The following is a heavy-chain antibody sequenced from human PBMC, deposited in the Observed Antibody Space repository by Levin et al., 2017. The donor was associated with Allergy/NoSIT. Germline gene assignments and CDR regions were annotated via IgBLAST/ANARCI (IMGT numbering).Heavy chain of an antibody. D-gene: IGHD1-1*01. Sequence: SETLSLTCTVSGGSISNYYWNWIRESPGKGLEWVGCIYYSGSTDYNPSLKSRVTISVDTSKNQFSLKLTSVTAADTAVYYCVRGSTWSWYFDLWGRGTLVTVSS. CDR3: VRGSTWSWYFDL. V-gene: IGHV4-59*01. CDR2: IYYSGST. J-gene: IGHJ2*01. CDR1: GGSISNYY.